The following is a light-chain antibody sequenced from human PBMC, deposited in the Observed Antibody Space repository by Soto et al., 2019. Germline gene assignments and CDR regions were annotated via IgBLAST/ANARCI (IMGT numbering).Light chain of an antibody. CDR1: QSISSW. Sequence: DIQMTQSPSTLSASVGDRVTITCRASQSISSWVAWYQQKAGKAPKLLIYAASRLQRGVPSRFSGSGSGTGFTLQISRPPPGDFATYYCQRRNGYLELTFGGGTKVDIK. CDR2: AAS. J-gene: IGKJ4*01. V-gene: IGKV1-5*01. CDR3: QRRNGYLELT.